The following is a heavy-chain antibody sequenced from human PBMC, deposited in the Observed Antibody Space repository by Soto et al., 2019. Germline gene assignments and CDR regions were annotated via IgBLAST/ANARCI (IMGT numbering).Heavy chain of an antibody. D-gene: IGHD3-3*01. CDR1: GDSISNNKC. J-gene: IGHJ6*02. Sequence: XETLSLTCAVSGDSISNNKCWNWFRQPPGKGLEWIGEIYHSGTANYNPSLKSRVTISLDKSNNQFSLTLNSVTAADTAVYYCARRRITNFGVVITGYGMDVWGQGTTVTVSS. CDR3: ARRRITNFGVVITGYGMDV. CDR2: IYHSGTA. V-gene: IGHV4-4*02.